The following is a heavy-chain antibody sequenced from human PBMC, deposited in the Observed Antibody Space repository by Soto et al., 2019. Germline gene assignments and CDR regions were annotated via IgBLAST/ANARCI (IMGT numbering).Heavy chain of an antibody. CDR2: ISGSGGST. CDR1: GFTFSSYA. J-gene: IGHJ3*02. Sequence: EVQLLESRGGLVQPGGSLRLSCAASGFTFSSYAMSWVRQAPGKGLEWVSAISGSGGSTYYADSVKGRFTISRDNSKNTLYLQMNSLRAEDTAVYYCAKGEGDVVVVAAPDAFDIWGQGTMVTVSS. V-gene: IGHV3-23*01. D-gene: IGHD2-15*01. CDR3: AKGEGDVVVVAAPDAFDI.